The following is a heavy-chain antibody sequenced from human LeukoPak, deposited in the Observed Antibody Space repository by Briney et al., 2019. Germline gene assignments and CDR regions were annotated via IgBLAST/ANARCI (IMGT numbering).Heavy chain of an antibody. CDR2: IYHSGST. CDR1: GGSISSGGYY. CDR3: ATPGGYCSGGSCYSAFDI. D-gene: IGHD2-15*01. J-gene: IGHJ3*02. Sequence: SETLSLTCTVSGGSISSGGYYWSWIRQPPGKGLEWIGSIYHSGSTNYNPSLKSRVTISVDKSKNQFSLKLSSVPAADTAVYYCATPGGYCSGGSCYSAFDIWGQGTMVTVSS. V-gene: IGHV4-39*07.